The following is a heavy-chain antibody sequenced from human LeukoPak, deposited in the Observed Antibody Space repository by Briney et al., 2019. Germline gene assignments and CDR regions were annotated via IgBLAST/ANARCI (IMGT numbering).Heavy chain of an antibody. CDR3: ARGPSGYHNT. J-gene: IGHJ4*02. CDR1: GFSVSNYE. D-gene: IGHD5-12*01. Sequence: GGSLRLSCAASGFSVSNYEMNWVRQAPGKGPEWVSYVSISGTNKFYADSVKGRFTISRDNPKNSLYLQMNSLRAEDTAVYYCARGPSGYHNTGGQGTLVTVSS. V-gene: IGHV3-48*03. CDR2: VSISGTNK.